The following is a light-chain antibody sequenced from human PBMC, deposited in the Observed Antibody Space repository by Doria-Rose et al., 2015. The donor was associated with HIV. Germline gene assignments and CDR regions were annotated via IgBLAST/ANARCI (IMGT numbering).Light chain of an antibody. Sequence: QSPGTLSLSPGERATLSCRASQSFSSTYLAWYQQHLGQAHSLLIYDGSSSATGIPDRFSASGSGTDFTHTINRLEPEDFALYYCHQYGTSWTFGQGTKVEI. CDR3: HQYGTSWT. CDR2: DGS. J-gene: IGKJ1*01. V-gene: IGKV3-20*01. CDR1: QSFSSTY.